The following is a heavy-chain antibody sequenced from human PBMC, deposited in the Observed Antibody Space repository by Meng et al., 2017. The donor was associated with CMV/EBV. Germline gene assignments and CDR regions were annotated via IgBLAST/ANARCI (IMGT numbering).Heavy chain of an antibody. J-gene: IGHJ4*02. CDR1: GFTFSSYS. V-gene: IGHV3-21*01. Sequence: GGSLRPSCAASGFTFSSYSMNWVRQAPGKGLEWVSSISSGSSYTYYADSVKGRFTISRDNTKNSLYLQMNSLRAEDTAVYYCAGDEYSSSYYWGQGTLVTVSS. D-gene: IGHD6-13*01. CDR2: ISSGSSYT. CDR3: AGDEYSSSYY.